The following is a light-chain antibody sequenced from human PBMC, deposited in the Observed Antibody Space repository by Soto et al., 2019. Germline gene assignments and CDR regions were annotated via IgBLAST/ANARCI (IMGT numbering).Light chain of an antibody. CDR1: SSDVGAYNY. CDR2: NVN. V-gene: IGLV2-14*01. CDR3: SSHTTSSTQV. J-gene: IGLJ1*01. Sequence: QSVLTQPASVSGSPGQSITISCTGTSSDVGAYNYVSWYQQRPGKAPKLMIYNVNNRPSGVSDRFSGSKSANTASLSISGLQAEDEADYYCSSHTTSSTQVFGTGTKLTVL.